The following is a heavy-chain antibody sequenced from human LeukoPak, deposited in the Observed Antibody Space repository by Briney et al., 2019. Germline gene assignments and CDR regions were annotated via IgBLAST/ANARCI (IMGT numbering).Heavy chain of an antibody. J-gene: IGHJ6*03. V-gene: IGHV1-69*01. CDR2: IIPIFGTA. Sequence: SVKVSCKASGGTFSSYAISWVRQAPGQGLEWMGGIIPIFGTANYAQKFQGRVTITADESTSTAYMELSSLRSEDTAVYYCARTPYNSRNFYYYMDVWGKGTTVTVSS. CDR1: GGTFSSYA. D-gene: IGHD1-1*01. CDR3: ARTPYNSRNFYYYMDV.